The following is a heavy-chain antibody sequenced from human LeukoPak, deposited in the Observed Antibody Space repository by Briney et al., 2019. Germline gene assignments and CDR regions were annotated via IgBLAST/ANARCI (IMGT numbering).Heavy chain of an antibody. Sequence: SETLSLTCAVYGGSFSGYYWSWIRQPPGKGLEWIGEINHSGRTNYNPSLKSRVTISVDTSKNQFSLKLSSVTAADTAVYYCARRGSGDYFDYWGQGTLVTVSS. J-gene: IGHJ4*02. D-gene: IGHD3-10*01. CDR3: ARRGSGDYFDY. V-gene: IGHV4-34*01. CDR1: GGSFSGYY. CDR2: INHSGRT.